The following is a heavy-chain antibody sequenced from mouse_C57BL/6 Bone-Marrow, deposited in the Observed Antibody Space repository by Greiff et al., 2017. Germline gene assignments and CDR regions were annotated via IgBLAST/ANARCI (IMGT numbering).Heavy chain of an antibody. CDR3: ARWAGYYGCAY. D-gene: IGHD1-1*01. CDR1: GYTFTSYG. V-gene: IGHV1-81*01. Sequence: VQLQQSGAELARPGASVKLSCKASGYTFTSYGISWVKQRTGQGLEWIGEIYPRSGNTYYNEKFKGKATLTADKSSSTAYMELRSLTSEDSAVDFCARWAGYYGCAYWGQGTLVTVSA. J-gene: IGHJ3*01. CDR2: IYPRSGNT.